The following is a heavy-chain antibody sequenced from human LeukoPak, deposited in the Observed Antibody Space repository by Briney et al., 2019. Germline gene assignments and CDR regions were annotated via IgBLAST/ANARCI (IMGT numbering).Heavy chain of an antibody. D-gene: IGHD3-22*01. J-gene: IGHJ4*02. CDR3: AKVDRMIVVVTSYYFDY. CDR1: GFTFGSYA. Sequence: PGGSLRLSCAASGFTFGSYAMSWVRQAPGKGLEWVSAISGSGGSTYYADSVKGRFTISRDNSKNTLYLQMNSLRAEDTAVYYCAKVDRMIVVVTSYYFDYWGQGTLVTVSS. CDR2: ISGSGGST. V-gene: IGHV3-23*01.